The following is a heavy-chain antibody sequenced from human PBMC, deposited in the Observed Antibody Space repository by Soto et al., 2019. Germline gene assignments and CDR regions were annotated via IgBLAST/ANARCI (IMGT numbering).Heavy chain of an antibody. V-gene: IGHV1-3*01. CDR1: GYTFTSYA. Sequence: ASVKVSCKASGYTFTSYAMHWVRQAPGQRLEWMGWINAGNGNTKYSQKFQGRVTITRDTSGSTAYMELSSLRSEDTAVYYCARGPGGPDGPGDYWGQGTLVTVSS. D-gene: IGHD2-15*01. CDR2: INAGNGNT. J-gene: IGHJ4*02. CDR3: ARGPGGPDGPGDY.